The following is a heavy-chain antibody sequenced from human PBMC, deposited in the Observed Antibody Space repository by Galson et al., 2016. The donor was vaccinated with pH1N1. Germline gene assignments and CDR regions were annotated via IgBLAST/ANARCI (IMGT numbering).Heavy chain of an antibody. J-gene: IGHJ4*02. D-gene: IGHD3-9*01. CDR3: ARDLGSTGYLKY. CDR1: GFTFSLYA. CDR2: ISNDGSGNER. V-gene: IGHV3-30*03. Sequence: SLRLSCAASGFTFSLYAMHWVRQAPGKGLEWVALISNDGSGNERYYTDSVQGRFTISRDSSRNTVSLQMNNLRAEDTAVYYCARDLGSTGYLKYWGQGALVIVSS.